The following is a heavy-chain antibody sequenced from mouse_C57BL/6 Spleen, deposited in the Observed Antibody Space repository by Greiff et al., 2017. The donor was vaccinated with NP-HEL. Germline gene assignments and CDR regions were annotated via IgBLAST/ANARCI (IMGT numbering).Heavy chain of an antibody. V-gene: IGHV1-82*01. J-gene: IGHJ3*01. CDR1: GYAFSSSW. Sequence: QVQLQQSGPELVKPGASVQISCKASGYAFSSSWMNWVKQRPGKGLEWIGRIYPGDGDTNYNGKFKGKATLTADKSSSTAYMQLSSLTSEDSAVYFCASEIYDGYSPFAYWGQGTLVTVSA. CDR3: ASEIYDGYSPFAY. CDR2: IYPGDGDT. D-gene: IGHD2-3*01.